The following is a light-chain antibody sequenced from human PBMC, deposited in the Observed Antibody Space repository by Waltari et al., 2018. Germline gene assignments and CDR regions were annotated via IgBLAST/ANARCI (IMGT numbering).Light chain of an antibody. CDR3: QQYHSPAYT. Sequence: IVMTQSPDSLALSLGERASINCKSSQSVFSSSIHKNCLAWYQQKPGQPPKLLIYWASTRDSGVPDRFTGSGSGTDFTLTISDLQAEDVAVYCCQQYHSPAYTFGPGTKLEIK. J-gene: IGKJ2*01. V-gene: IGKV4-1*01. CDR1: QSVFSSSIHKNC. CDR2: WAS.